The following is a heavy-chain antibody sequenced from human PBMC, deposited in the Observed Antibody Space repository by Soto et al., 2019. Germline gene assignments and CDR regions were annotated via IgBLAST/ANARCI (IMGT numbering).Heavy chain of an antibody. CDR1: GGTFSSYA. D-gene: IGHD5-18*01. J-gene: IGHJ4*02. CDR2: IIPIFGTA. CDR3: ARGGLWIQLLRWGWFDF. Sequence: GASVKVSCKASGGTFSSYAISWVRQAPGQGLEWMGGIIPIFGTANYAQKFQGRVTITADESTSTAYMELSSLRSEDTAVYYCARGGLWIQLLRWGWFDFWGERTLVTVSS. V-gene: IGHV1-69*13.